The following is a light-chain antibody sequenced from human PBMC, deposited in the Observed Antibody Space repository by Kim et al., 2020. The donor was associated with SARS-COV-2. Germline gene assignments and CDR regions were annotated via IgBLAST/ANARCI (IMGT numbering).Light chain of an antibody. CDR2: DAS. V-gene: IGKV1D-13*01. J-gene: IGKJ2*01. Sequence: ASVGDRVTITCRASQGISSALAWYQQKPGKAPKLLIYDASSLESGVPSRFSGSGSGTDFTLTISSLQPEDFATYYCQQFNNYPMYTFGQGTKLEI. CDR1: QGISSA. CDR3: QQFNNYPMYT.